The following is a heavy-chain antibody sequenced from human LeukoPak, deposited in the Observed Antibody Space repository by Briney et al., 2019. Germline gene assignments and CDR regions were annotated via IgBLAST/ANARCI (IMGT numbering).Heavy chain of an antibody. CDR3: ANLRGGFGEGYYFDY. D-gene: IGHD3-10*01. J-gene: IGHJ4*02. CDR1: VGTFISYA. V-gene: IGHV1-69*06. Sequence: SVKVSCKGSVGTFISYAISWVRQAPGQGLEWMGGIIPIFGTANYAQKFHGRVTITADKSTSTAYMELSSLRSEDTAVYYCANLRGGFGEGYYFDYWGQGTLVTVSS. CDR2: IIPIFGTA.